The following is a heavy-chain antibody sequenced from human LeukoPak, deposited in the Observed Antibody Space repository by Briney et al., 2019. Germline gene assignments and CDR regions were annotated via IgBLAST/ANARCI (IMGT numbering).Heavy chain of an antibody. V-gene: IGHV3-30-3*01. J-gene: IGHJ4*02. CDR3: AKHSSGIAVAGTVQY. Sequence: SGGSLRLSCAASGFTFSSYAMHWVRQAPGKGLEWVAVISYDGSNKYYADSVKGRITISRDNSKNTLYLQMNSLRAEDTAVYYCAKHSSGIAVAGTVQYWGQGTLVTVSS. CDR1: GFTFSSYA. CDR2: ISYDGSNK. D-gene: IGHD6-19*01.